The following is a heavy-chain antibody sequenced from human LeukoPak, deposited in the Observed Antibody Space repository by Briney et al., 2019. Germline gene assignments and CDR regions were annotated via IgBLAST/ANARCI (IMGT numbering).Heavy chain of an antibody. Sequence: SETLSLTCTVSGGSISSYYWSWIRQPPGKGLEWIGYIYYSGSTNYNPSLKSRVTISVDTSKNQFSLRLSSVTAAGTAVYYRGTGFGKGDKAHLDVWRKGTPVSVSS. CDR3: GTGFGKGDKAHLDV. CDR1: GGSISSYY. V-gene: IGHV4-59*12. J-gene: IGHJ6*04. CDR2: IYYSGST. D-gene: IGHD1-14*01.